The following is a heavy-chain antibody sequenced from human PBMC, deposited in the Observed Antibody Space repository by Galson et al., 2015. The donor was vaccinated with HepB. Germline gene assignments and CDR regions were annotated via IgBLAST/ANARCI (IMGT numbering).Heavy chain of an antibody. CDR2: ISSGSSYI. J-gene: IGHJ4*02. V-gene: IGHV3-21*01. Sequence: SLRLSCAVSGFIFSNYNMNWVRQAPGKGLEWVSSISSGSSYIYYADSVKGRFTISRDNAKNSLYLQMNSLRAEDTAVYFCARDPFCSGGNCYGAYFDSWGQGTLVTVPS. D-gene: IGHD2-15*01. CDR1: GFIFSNYN. CDR3: ARDPFCSGGNCYGAYFDS.